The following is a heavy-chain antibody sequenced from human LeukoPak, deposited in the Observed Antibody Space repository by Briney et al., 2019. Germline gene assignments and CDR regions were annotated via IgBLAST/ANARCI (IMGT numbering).Heavy chain of an antibody. CDR3: ARDLTVGATVRYFDY. J-gene: IGHJ4*02. V-gene: IGHV3-21*01. CDR2: ISSSSSYI. Sequence: PGGSLRLSCAASGFTFSSYSMNWVRQAPGKGLEWVSSISSSSSYIYYADSVKGRFTISRDNAKNSLYLQMNSLRAEDTAAYYCARDLTVGATVRYFDYWGQGTLVTVSS. CDR1: GFTFSSYS. D-gene: IGHD1-26*01.